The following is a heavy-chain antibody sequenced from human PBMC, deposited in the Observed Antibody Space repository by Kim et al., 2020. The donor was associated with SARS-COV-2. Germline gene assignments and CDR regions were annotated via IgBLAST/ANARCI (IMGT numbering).Heavy chain of an antibody. J-gene: IGHJ4*02. D-gene: IGHD6-13*01. CDR1: GGSISSSNW. Sequence: SETLSLTCAVSGGSISSSNWWSWVRQPPGKGLEWIGEIYHSGSTNYNPSLKSRVTISVDKSKNQFSLKLSSVTAADTAVYYCASVIGQQLAQLDYWGQGTLVTVSS. CDR2: IYHSGST. CDR3: ASVIGQQLAQLDY. V-gene: IGHV4-4*02.